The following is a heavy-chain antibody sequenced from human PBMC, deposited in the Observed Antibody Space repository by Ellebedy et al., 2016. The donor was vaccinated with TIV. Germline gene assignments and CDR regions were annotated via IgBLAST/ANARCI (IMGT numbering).Heavy chain of an antibody. Sequence: GESLKISCAASGFTFSRNWMSWVRQAPGKGLEWVANINQDGSGKYYVESVKGRFTISRDNAKNSVFLQMNSLRVEDTAVYFCASAGVGRTPFDYWGQGTLVTVSS. V-gene: IGHV3-7*03. D-gene: IGHD2-8*01. CDR2: INQDGSGK. CDR3: ASAGVGRTPFDY. J-gene: IGHJ4*02. CDR1: GFTFSRNW.